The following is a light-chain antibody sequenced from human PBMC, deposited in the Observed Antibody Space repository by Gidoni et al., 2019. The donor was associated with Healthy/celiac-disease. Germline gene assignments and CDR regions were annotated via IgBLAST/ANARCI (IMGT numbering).Light chain of an antibody. J-gene: IGKJ2*01. V-gene: IGKV2-28*01. CDR2: LGS. Sequence: DIVMTQSPLSLPVTPGEPASISCRSSQSLLHSIGYNYLDWYLQKPGQSPQLLIYLGSSRASGVPDRFSGSGSGTDFTLKISRVEAEDVGIYYCMQALQTPPTFGQGTKLEIK. CDR1: QSLLHSIGYNY. CDR3: MQALQTPPT.